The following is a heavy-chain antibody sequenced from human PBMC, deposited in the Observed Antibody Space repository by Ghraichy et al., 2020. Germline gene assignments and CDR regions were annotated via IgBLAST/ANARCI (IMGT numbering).Heavy chain of an antibody. CDR1: GFNFNNFA. V-gene: IGHV3-23*01. Sequence: GESLNISCTASGFNFNNFAMTWVRQAPGKGLEWVSGISGGGGSTYYADSVKGRFTISRDNSKNTLYLQMNSLRAEDTAVYYCAKDLWRATIPLGGADYWGQGTLVTVSS. J-gene: IGHJ4*02. CDR2: ISGGGGST. CDR3: AKDLWRATIPLGGADY. D-gene: IGHD3-16*01.